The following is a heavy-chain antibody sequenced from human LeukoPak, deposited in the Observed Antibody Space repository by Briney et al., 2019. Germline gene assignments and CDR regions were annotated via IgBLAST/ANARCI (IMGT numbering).Heavy chain of an antibody. CDR2: ISAYNGNT. V-gene: IGHV1-18*01. D-gene: IGHD3-10*01. J-gene: IGHJ5*02. Sequence: GASVKVSCKASGYTFTSYGISWVRQAPGQGLEWMGWISAYNGNTNYAQKLQGRVTMTTDTSTSTAYMELRSLRSDDTAVYYCARALGSGSYYRGRNRGFRWFDPWGQGTLVTVSS. CDR3: ARALGSGSYYRGRNRGFRWFDP. CDR1: GYTFTSYG.